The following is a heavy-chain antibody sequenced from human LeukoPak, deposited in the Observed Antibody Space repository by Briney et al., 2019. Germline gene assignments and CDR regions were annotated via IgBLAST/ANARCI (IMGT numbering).Heavy chain of an antibody. CDR3: ARVRYSYGSRTFDY. CDR2: IYTSGTT. Sequence: PSESLSLTCTVSGGSISNYYWSWIRQPAGKGLEWIGRIYTSGTTHYNPSLKSRVTMSVDTSKNQFSLKLDSVTAADTAVYFCARVRYSYGSRTFDYWGQGTLVTVSS. CDR1: GGSISNYY. D-gene: IGHD5-18*01. V-gene: IGHV4-4*07. J-gene: IGHJ4*02.